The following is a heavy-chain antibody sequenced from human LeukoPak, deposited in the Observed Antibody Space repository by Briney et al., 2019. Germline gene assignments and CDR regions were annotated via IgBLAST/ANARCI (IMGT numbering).Heavy chain of an antibody. D-gene: IGHD1-26*01. CDR1: GFTFSSYA. CDR3: ARDRVGATDYFDY. J-gene: IGHJ4*02. V-gene: IGHV3-30-3*01. CDR2: ISYDGSNK. Sequence: GGSLRLSCVASGFTFSSYAMHWVRQAPGKGLEWVAVISYDGSNKYYADSVKGRFTISRDNSKNTLYLQMNSLRAEDTAVYYCARDRVGATDYFDYWGQGTLVTVSS.